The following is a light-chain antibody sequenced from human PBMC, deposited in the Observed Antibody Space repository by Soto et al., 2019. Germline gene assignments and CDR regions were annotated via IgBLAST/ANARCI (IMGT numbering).Light chain of an antibody. V-gene: IGKV3-20*01. J-gene: IGKJ5*01. CDR1: QSVSSSY. CDR3: QQYNSYST. Sequence: EIVLTQSPGTLSLSPGERATLSCRASQSVSSSYLAWYQQKPGQAPRLLIYGASSRATGIPDRFSGSGSATDFTLTISSLPPDDFATYYCQQYNSYSTFGQGTRLEIK. CDR2: GAS.